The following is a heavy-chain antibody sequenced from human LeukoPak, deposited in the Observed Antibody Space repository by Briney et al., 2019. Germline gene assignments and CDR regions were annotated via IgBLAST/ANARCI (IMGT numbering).Heavy chain of an antibody. CDR1: GYSISSGYY. J-gene: IGHJ4*02. D-gene: IGHD1-26*01. CDR3: ARDLTGGSYAY. V-gene: IGHV4-38-2*02. CDR2: IYHSGST. Sequence: SETLSLTCTVSGYSISSGYYWCWIRQPPGKGLEWIGSIYHSGSTYYNPSLKSRVTISVDTSKNQFSLKLSSVAAADTAVYYCARDLTGGSYAYWGQGTLVTVSS.